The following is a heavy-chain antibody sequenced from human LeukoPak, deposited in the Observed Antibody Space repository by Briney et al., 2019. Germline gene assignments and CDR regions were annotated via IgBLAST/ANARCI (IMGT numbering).Heavy chain of an antibody. D-gene: IGHD3-22*01. Sequence: SETLSLTCSVSGGSISNNNWWSWVRQSPGKGLEWIGNIYHSGTTHYNPSLKSRATISVDKSKNQFSLKLNSVTAADTAVYYCARDPSGPYDSSGNDPSAEKNWFDPWGQGTLVTVSS. CDR2: IYHSGTT. CDR1: GGSISNNNW. J-gene: IGHJ5*02. V-gene: IGHV4-4*02. CDR3: ARDPSGPYDSSGNDPSAEKNWFDP.